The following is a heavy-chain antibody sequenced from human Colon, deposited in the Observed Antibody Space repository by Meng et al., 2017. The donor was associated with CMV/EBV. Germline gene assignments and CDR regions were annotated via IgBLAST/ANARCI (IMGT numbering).Heavy chain of an antibody. D-gene: IGHD2-2*01. J-gene: IGHJ4*02. CDR2: INPKNGDT. V-gene: IGHV1-2*02. Sequence: ASVTVSCKASGYTFTGFRIHWVRQAPGRGLEWVGWINPKNGDTDYAQKFQGRVTMTRDTSISTAYMEVNSLTSDDTAVYFCARDYGSSIIGEAYWGQGTLVTVSS. CDR3: ARDYGSSIIGEAY. CDR1: GYTFTGFR.